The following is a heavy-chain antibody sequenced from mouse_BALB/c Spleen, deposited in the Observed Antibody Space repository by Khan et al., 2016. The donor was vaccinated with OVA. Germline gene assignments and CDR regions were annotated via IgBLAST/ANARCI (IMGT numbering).Heavy chain of an antibody. CDR3: ARSGYSAWFAY. J-gene: IGHJ3*01. Sequence: EVQLQESGAELVRPGALVKLSCKGSGFNIKDYYMHWVKQRPEQGLEWIGWIDPENGNTVYDPKLQGKANITADTSSKTAYLQLSSLESEDTAVYYCARSGYSAWFAYWGQGTLVTVSA. CDR2: IDPENGNT. CDR1: GFNIKDYY. D-gene: IGHD4-1*01. V-gene: IGHV14-1*02.